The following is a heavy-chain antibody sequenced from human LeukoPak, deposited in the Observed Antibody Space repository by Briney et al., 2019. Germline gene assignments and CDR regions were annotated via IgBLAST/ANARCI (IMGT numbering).Heavy chain of an antibody. CDR3: ARARSGTYGLFAD. D-gene: IGHD1-26*01. V-gene: IGHV3-53*01. J-gene: IGHJ4*02. CDR1: GFSVTSTY. Sequence: GGSLRVSCAVSGFSVTSTYMNWVRQAPGKGLEWDSTIYISAGTHYADSVKGRFIVSRDNSKNTVYLQMNSLRAEDTAVYYCARARSGTYGLFADWGQGTLVTVSS. CDR2: IYISAGT.